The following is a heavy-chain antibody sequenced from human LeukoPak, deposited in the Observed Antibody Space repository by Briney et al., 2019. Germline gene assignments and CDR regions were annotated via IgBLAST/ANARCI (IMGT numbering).Heavy chain of an antibody. J-gene: IGHJ3*02. CDR2: IYYSGST. V-gene: IGHV4-39*07. CDR1: GGSISSSSYY. CDR3: ARAGDLPRDAFDI. Sequence: SETLSLTCTVSGGSISSSSYYWGWIRQPPGKGLEWIGSIYYSGSTYYNPSLKSRVTISVDTSKNQFSLKLSSMTAADTAAYYCARAGDLPRDAFDIWGQGTMVTVSS. D-gene: IGHD4-17*01.